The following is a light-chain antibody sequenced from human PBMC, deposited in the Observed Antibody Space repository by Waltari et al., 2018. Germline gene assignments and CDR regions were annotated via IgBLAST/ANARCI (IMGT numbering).Light chain of an antibody. J-gene: IGLJ3*02. V-gene: IGLV10-54*01. CDR2: RNN. Sequence: QAGLTQPPSVSKGLRQTATLPCTGNSHNVGHERAPWLPQHQGHPPKLLSYRNNNRPSGVSERLSASRSGNTASLTITGLQPEDEADYYCSAWDSSLSVWVFGGGTKLTVL. CDR3: SAWDSSLSVWV. CDR1: SHNVGHER.